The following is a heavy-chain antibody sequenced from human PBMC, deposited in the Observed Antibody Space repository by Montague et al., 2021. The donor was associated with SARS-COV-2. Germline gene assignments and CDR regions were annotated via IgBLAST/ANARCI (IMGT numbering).Heavy chain of an antibody. CDR1: GGSISSSSHY. CDR3: ARFPYYYDSSGSFDY. J-gene: IGHJ4*02. Sequence: SETLSLTCTVSGGSISSSSHYWGWIRQPPGKGLEWIGSIYYSGSTYYNPSLKSRVTTSVDTSKNQFSLKLSSVTAADTAVYYCARFPYYYDSSGSFDYWGQGTLVTVSS. V-gene: IGHV4-39*01. D-gene: IGHD3-22*01. CDR2: IYYSGST.